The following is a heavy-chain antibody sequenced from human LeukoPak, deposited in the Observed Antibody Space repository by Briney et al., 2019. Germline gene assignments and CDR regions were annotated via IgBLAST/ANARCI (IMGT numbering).Heavy chain of an antibody. CDR1: GGSFSGYY. CDR3: ARGSTMTENFDY. D-gene: IGHD3-22*01. Sequence: PSETLSLTCAVYGGSFSGYYWSWIRQPPGKGLEWIGEINHSGSTNYNPSLKSRVTISVDKSKNQFSLKLSSVTAADTAVYYCARGSTMTENFDYWGQGTLVTVSS. CDR2: INHSGST. V-gene: IGHV4-34*01. J-gene: IGHJ4*02.